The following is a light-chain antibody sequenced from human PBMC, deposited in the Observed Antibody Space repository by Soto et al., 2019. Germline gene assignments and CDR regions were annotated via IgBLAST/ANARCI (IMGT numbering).Light chain of an antibody. CDR3: QQSYRTPLT. J-gene: IGKJ4*01. Sequence: DIQMTQSPSSLSASVGDRVTITCRASQSISSYLHWYQQKTGKAPRLLIYAASSLQTGVPSRFSGSGSGTDFTLSISSLQPEDFAIYYCQQSYRTPLTFGGGTKVEIK. V-gene: IGKV1-39*01. CDR1: QSISSY. CDR2: AAS.